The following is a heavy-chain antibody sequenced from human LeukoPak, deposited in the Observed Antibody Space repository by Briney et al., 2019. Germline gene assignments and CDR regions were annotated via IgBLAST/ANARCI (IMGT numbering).Heavy chain of an antibody. CDR3: AGTVLDAFDI. D-gene: IGHD4-17*01. Sequence: SETLSLTCTVSGGSISSYYWSWLRQPPGKGLEWIGYIYHSGSTNYNPSLKSRVTISVDTSKNQFSLKLSSVTAADTAVYYCAGTVLDAFDIWGQGTMVTVSS. CDR1: GGSISSYY. CDR2: IYHSGST. J-gene: IGHJ3*02. V-gene: IGHV4-59*01.